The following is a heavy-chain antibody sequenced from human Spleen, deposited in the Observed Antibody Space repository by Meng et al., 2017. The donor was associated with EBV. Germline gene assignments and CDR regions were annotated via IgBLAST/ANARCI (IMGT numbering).Heavy chain of an antibody. D-gene: IGHD6-25*01. V-gene: IGHV3-74*01. CDR2: TNENGRTT. CDR1: GFTFSRYW. Sequence: EVKLVGSGGALVQPGGSLRLSCAASGFTFSRYWMHWVRQAPGKGLVWVSRTNENGRTTDYADAVKGRFTISRDNTKNILYLQMNSLRAEDTAVYFCSRDLAGSDDDWGQGTLVTVSS. J-gene: IGHJ4*02. CDR3: SRDLAGSDDD.